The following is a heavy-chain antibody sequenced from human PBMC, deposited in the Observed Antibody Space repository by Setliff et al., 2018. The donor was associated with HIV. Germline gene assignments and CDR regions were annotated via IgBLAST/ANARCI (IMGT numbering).Heavy chain of an antibody. D-gene: IGHD2-2*01. CDR3: ARVYCSTRSCVDEWYFDY. CDR1: GYIFTDYY. V-gene: IGHV1-46*01. CDR2: INPYGGAA. J-gene: IGHJ4*02. Sequence: GASVKASCKASGYIFTDYYLHWVRQAPGQGLEWMGVINPYGGAADFAQRFRDRLAMTTDTSTSTVFLELSSLRSEDTAIYYCARVYCSTRSCVDEWYFDYWGQGTLVTVSS.